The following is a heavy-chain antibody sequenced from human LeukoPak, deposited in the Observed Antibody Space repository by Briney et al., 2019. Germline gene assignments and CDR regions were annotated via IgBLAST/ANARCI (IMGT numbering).Heavy chain of an antibody. V-gene: IGHV1-2*02. CDR1: GYTFTGYY. CDR3: AREEQPSFGQYYYYMDV. J-gene: IGHJ6*03. Sequence: ASVKVSCKASGYTFTGYYMHWVRQAPGQGLEWMGWINSNSGGTNYAQKFQGRVTMNRDTSISTAYMELSRLRSDDTSVYYCAREEQPSFGQYYYYMDVWGKGTTVTVSS. D-gene: IGHD6-13*01. CDR2: INSNSGGT.